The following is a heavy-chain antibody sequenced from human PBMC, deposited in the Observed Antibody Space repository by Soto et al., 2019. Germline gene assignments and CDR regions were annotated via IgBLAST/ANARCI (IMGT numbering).Heavy chain of an antibody. V-gene: IGHV1-46*01. Sequence: ASVKVSCKASGYTFTSYYMHWVRQAPGQGLEWMGIINPSGGSTSYAQKFQGRVTMTRDTSTSTVYMELSSLRSEDTAVYYCARDRPLYIVVVTALEAASDIWGQAIMVTVSS. J-gene: IGHJ3*02. CDR3: ARDRPLYIVVVTALEAASDI. CDR1: GYTFTSYY. CDR2: INPSGGST. D-gene: IGHD2-21*02.